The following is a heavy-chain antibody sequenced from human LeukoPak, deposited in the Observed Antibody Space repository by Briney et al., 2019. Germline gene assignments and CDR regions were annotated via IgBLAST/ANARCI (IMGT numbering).Heavy chain of an antibody. Sequence: PGGSLRLSCSASGFTFSSYAMHWVRHAPGKGLEYVSTISSSGGSTYYADSVKGRFTISRDNSKNTLYLQMSSLRAEDTAVYYCVKRPYCGGDCYYFDYWGQGTLVTVSS. J-gene: IGHJ4*02. D-gene: IGHD2-21*02. CDR1: GFTFSSYA. V-gene: IGHV3-64D*06. CDR3: VKRPYCGGDCYYFDY. CDR2: ISSSGGST.